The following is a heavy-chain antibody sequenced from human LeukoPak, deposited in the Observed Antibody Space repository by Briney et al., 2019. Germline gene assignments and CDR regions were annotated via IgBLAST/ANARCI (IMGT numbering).Heavy chain of an antibody. D-gene: IGHD2-2*02. J-gene: IGHJ4*02. CDR3: AKDFLYCSSTSCYTSY. V-gene: IGHV3-23*01. CDR1: GFTFSGYA. Sequence: GGSLRLSCAASGFTFSGYAMSWVRQAPGKGLEWVSVITNSESGGRPYYADSVKGRFTISRDRSKNTLYLQMNSLRAEDTAVYYCAKDFLYCSSTSCYTSYWGQGTLVTVSS. CDR2: ITNSESGGRP.